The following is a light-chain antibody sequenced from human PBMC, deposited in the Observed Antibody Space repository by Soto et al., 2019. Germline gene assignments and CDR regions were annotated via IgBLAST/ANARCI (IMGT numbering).Light chain of an antibody. Sequence: EIVLTQSPATLSLSPGERATLSCRASQSVRGYLAWYQQKPGQAPRLVIFDASNRATGIPARFSGSGSGTVFTLIINSLEPEDFGVYYWQQRGNWPPTLTFGQGTNVEIK. CDR2: DAS. J-gene: IGKJ1*01. CDR1: QSVRGY. V-gene: IGKV3-11*01. CDR3: QQRGNWPPTLT.